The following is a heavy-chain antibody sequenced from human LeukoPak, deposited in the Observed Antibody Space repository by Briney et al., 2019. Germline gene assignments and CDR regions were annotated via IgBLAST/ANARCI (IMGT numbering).Heavy chain of an antibody. CDR2: IYYSGST. V-gene: IGHV4-59*01. D-gene: IGHD4-23*01. Sequence: PSETLSLTCTVSGGSISSYYWSWIRQPPGKGLEWIGYIYYSGSTNYNPSLKSRVTISVDTSKNQFSLKLSSVTAADTAVYYCARGRLLYGGNSPFDYWGQGTLVTASS. CDR1: GGSISSYY. CDR3: ARGRLLYGGNSPFDY. J-gene: IGHJ4*02.